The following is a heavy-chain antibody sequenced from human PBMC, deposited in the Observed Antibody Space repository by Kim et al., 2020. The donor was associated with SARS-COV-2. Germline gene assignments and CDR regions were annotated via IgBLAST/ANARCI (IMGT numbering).Heavy chain of an antibody. CDR1: GYTFTSYY. D-gene: IGHD3-22*01. J-gene: IGHJ6*02. V-gene: IGHV1-46*01. Sequence: ASVKVSCKASGYTFTSYYMHWVRQAPGQGLEWMGIINPSGGSTSYAQKFQGRVTMTRDTSTSTVYMELSSLRSEDTAVYYCARGLPGVVVISYGMDVWGQGTTVTVSS. CDR2: INPSGGST. CDR3: ARGLPGVVVISYGMDV.